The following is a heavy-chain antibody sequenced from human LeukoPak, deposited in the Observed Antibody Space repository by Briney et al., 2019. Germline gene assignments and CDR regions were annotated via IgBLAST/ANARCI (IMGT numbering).Heavy chain of an antibody. D-gene: IGHD2-15*01. Sequence: GRSLRLSCAASGFTFSSYAMHWVRQAPGKGLEWVAVISYDGSNKYYADSVKGRFTISRDNSKNTLYLQMNSLRAEDTAVYYCAKVPGYCSGGSCYSGDYWGQGTLVTVSS. CDR3: AKVPGYCSGGSCYSGDY. CDR2: ISYDGSNK. J-gene: IGHJ4*02. CDR1: GFTFSSYA. V-gene: IGHV3-30*07.